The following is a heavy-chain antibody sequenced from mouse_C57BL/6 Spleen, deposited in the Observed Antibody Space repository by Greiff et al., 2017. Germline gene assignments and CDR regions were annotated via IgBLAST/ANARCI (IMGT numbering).Heavy chain of an antibody. CDR3: ARHEDDYGSSYYWYFDV. Sequence: QVQLKQSGAELVKPGASVKLSCKASGYTFTEYTIHWVKQRSGQGLEWIGWFYPGSGSIKYNEKFKDKATFTADKSSSTVYMGLSRLTAEDSAVYFCARHEDDYGSSYYWYFDVWGTGTTVTVSS. J-gene: IGHJ1*03. V-gene: IGHV1-62-2*01. CDR2: FYPGSGSI. CDR1: GYTFTEYT. D-gene: IGHD1-1*01.